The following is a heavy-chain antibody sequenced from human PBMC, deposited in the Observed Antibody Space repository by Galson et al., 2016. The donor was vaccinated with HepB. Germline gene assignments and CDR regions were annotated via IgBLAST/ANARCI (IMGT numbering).Heavy chain of an antibody. V-gene: IGHV6-1*01. J-gene: IGHJ6*02. Sequence: CAISGDSVTSDITTWNWIRQSPSRGLEWLGRTYYRSKWFTDYAVSVKGRITINSDISRNQFSLQLDSVTPDDTAAYFCTGGYMQTGMNVWGQGTTVTVSS. D-gene: IGHD5-18*01. CDR2: TYYRSKWFT. CDR3: TGGYMQTGMNV. CDR1: GDSVTSDITT.